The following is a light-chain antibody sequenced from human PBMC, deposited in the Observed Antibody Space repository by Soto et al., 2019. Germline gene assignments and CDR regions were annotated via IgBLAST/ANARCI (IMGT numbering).Light chain of an antibody. CDR3: QQYDSSPLT. J-gene: IGKJ1*01. CDR1: QSISSSY. V-gene: IGKV3-20*01. CDR2: GAS. Sequence: EIVLTQSPGTLSLSPGERVTLSCRASQSISSSYLAWYQQKPGQAPRLLIYGASSRATGIPDRFTRSGSGTDFTLTISRLEPEDFAVYYCQQYDSSPLTFGQGTKVDIK.